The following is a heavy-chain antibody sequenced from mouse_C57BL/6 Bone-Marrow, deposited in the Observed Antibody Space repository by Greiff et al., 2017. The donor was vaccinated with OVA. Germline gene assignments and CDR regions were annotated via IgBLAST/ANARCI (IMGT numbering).Heavy chain of an antibody. CDR3: ARNWYYYGSSKGNAMDY. D-gene: IGHD1-1*01. Sequence: VKVVESGPGLVAPSQSLSITCTVSGFSLTSYAISWVRQPPGKGLEWLGVIWTGGGTNYNSALKSRLSISKDNSKSQVFLKMNSLQTDDTARYYCARNWYYYGSSKGNAMDYWGQGTSVTVSS. V-gene: IGHV2-9-1*01. CDR2: IWTGGGT. CDR1: GFSLTSYA. J-gene: IGHJ4*01.